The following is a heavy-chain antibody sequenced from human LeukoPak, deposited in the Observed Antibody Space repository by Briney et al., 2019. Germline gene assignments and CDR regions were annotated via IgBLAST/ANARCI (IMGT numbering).Heavy chain of an antibody. J-gene: IGHJ4*02. CDR3: ARDFYDSSGCLDY. V-gene: IGHV3-33*01. D-gene: IGHD3-22*01. CDR2: IWYDGSNK. CDR1: GFTFSSYG. Sequence: HPGGSLRLSCAASGFTFSSYGMHWVRQAPGKGLEWVAVIWYDGSNKYYADSVKGRFTISRDNSKNTLYLQMNSLRAEDTAVYYCARDFYDSSGCLDYWGQGTLVTVSS.